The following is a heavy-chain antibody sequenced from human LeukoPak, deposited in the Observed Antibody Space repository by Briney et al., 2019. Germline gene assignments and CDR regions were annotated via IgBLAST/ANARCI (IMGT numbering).Heavy chain of an antibody. V-gene: IGHV3-20*01. CDR2: INWNGGST. Sequence: GGSLRLSCAASGFTFDDYGMSWVRQAPGKGLEWVSGINWNGGSTGYADSVKGRFTISRDNAKNSLYLQMNSLRAEDTALYHCARDLYYDFWSGYYTGAFDYWGQGTLVTVSS. CDR3: ARDLYYDFWSGYYTGAFDY. D-gene: IGHD3-3*01. CDR1: GFTFDDYG. J-gene: IGHJ4*02.